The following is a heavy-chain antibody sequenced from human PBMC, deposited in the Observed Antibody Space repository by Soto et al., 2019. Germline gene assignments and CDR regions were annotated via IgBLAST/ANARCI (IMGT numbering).Heavy chain of an antibody. D-gene: IGHD4-17*01. Sequence: GGSLRLSCAASGFTFDDYAMHWVRQAPGKGLEWVSGISWNSGSIGYADSVKGRFTISRDNAKNSLYLQMNSLRAEDTALYYCAKDMGGRVLGDYEYWGQGTLVTVSS. CDR3: AKDMGGRVLGDYEY. CDR2: ISWNSGSI. J-gene: IGHJ4*02. V-gene: IGHV3-9*01. CDR1: GFTFDDYA.